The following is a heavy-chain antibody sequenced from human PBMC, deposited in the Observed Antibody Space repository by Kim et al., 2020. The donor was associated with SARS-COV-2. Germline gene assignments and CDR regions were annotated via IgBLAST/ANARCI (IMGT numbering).Heavy chain of an antibody. CDR1: GFTFSDPA. J-gene: IGHJ6*02. D-gene: IGHD5-18*01. CDR2: IRSKINNYAT. Sequence: GGSLRLSCAASGFTFSDPAMHWVRQAPGKGLEWVGRIRSKINNYATAYGESVKGRFTISRDESKNTAYLQMNSLKTEDTAVYYCIRLSWVGNRYGPMDVWGQGTTVTV. CDR3: IRLSWVGNRYGPMDV. V-gene: IGHV3-73*01.